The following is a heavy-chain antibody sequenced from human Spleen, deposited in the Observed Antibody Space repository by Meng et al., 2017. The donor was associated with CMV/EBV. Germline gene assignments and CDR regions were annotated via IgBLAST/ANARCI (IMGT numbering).Heavy chain of an antibody. V-gene: IGHV3-11*04. CDR3: ARDRYIEDYYYGMDV. J-gene: IGHJ6*02. Sequence: GESLKISCAASGFTFSDYYMSWIRQAPGKGLEWVSYISSSGSTIYYADSVKGRFTISRDNAKNSLYLQMNSLRAEDTAVYYCARDRYIEDYYYGMDVWGQGTTVTVSS. CDR2: ISSSGSTI. D-gene: IGHD2-2*02. CDR1: GFTFSDYY.